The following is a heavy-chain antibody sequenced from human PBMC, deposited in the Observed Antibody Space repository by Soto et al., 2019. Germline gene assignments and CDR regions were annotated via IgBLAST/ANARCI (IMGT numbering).Heavy chain of an antibody. Sequence: QVQLVQSGAEVKKPGSSVKVSCKASGGTFSSYAISWVRQAPGQGLEWMGGIIPIFGTANYAQKFQGRVTITADESTSTAYMELSSLRSEDTAVYYCARGGRYCSGSSCYYGRFDPWGQGTLVTVSS. CDR1: GGTFSSYA. CDR3: ARGGRYCSGSSCYYGRFDP. J-gene: IGHJ5*02. D-gene: IGHD2-15*01. CDR2: IIPIFGTA. V-gene: IGHV1-69*01.